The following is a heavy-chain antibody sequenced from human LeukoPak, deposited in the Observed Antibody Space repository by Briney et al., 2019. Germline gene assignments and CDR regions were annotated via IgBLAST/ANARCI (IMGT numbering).Heavy chain of an antibody. CDR3: ARTYGTDWSTHNFDS. V-gene: IGHV3-72*01. Sequence: GGSLRPSCEVSGFTFSDHYMDWVRQAPGKGLEWVGRTRDKANSYTTEYAASVKGRFTISRDDSKNSLYLQMNSLKTEDTAVHYFARTYGTDWSTHNFDSWGQGTLVTVSS. CDR2: TRDKANSYTT. CDR1: GFTFSDHY. J-gene: IGHJ4*02. D-gene: IGHD3-9*01.